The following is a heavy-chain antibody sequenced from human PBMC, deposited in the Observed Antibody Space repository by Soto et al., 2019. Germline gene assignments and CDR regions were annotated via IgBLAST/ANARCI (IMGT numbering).Heavy chain of an antibody. Sequence: PSETLSLTCAVSGGSISSGGSSWSWIRQPPGKGLEWIGYIFHSGSAYYNPSLKSRVTISVDRSKNQFSLKLNSVTAADTAVYYCARSVTGDYYDSSGYPQRRGWFDPWGQGTLVTVSS. CDR1: GGSISSGGSS. D-gene: IGHD3-22*01. V-gene: IGHV4-30-2*01. CDR2: IFHSGSA. CDR3: ARSVTGDYYDSSGYPQRRGWFDP. J-gene: IGHJ5*02.